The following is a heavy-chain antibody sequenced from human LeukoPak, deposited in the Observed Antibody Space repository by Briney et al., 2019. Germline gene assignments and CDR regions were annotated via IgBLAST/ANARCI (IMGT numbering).Heavy chain of an antibody. J-gene: IGHJ4*02. D-gene: IGHD3-16*02. Sequence: GASVKVSCKASGGTFSSYAISWVRQAPGQGLEWMGGIIPIFGTANYAQKFRGRVTITTDESTSTAYMELSSLRSEDTAVYYCASYDYVWGSYRYGGFDYWGQGTLVTVSS. CDR3: ASYDYVWGSYRYGGFDY. V-gene: IGHV1-69*05. CDR2: IIPIFGTA. CDR1: GGTFSSYA.